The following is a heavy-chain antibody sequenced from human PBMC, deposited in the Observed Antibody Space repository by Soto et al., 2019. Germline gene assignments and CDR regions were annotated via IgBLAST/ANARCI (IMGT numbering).Heavy chain of an antibody. Sequence: VQLHQSGPGLVRPSQTLSLICAISGDTLSNARVAWNWIRQSPSSGLEWPGRTYYRTKGFNDYGGSVRYRITITPDTSTHQFSLHLDSVTADDTAVYYCANARGTCIDYLVIWGQATLVTVSS. J-gene: IGHJ1*01. D-gene: IGHD1-26*01. CDR1: GDTLSNARVA. CDR3: ANARGTCIDYLVI. V-gene: IGHV6-1*01. CDR2: TYYRTKGFN.